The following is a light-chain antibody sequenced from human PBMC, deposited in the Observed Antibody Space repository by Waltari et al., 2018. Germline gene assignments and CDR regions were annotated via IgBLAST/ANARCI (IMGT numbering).Light chain of an antibody. J-gene: IGKJ4*02. Sequence: EIVLTPSPGILSLSPGEAATLSCRASQSVGRSLAWYQQKPGQAPRLVISGASNRATGIPDRFSGSGSGTDFSLTISRLEPEDFAVYYCQHYVRLPVTFGRGTKVEIK. CDR2: GAS. CDR1: QSVGRS. CDR3: QHYVRLPVT. V-gene: IGKV3-20*01.